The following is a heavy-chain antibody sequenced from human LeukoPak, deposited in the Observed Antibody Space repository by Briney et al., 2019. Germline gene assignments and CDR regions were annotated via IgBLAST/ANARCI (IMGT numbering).Heavy chain of an antibody. CDR3: ARVFTMIVVAVFDY. J-gene: IGHJ4*02. Sequence: SETLSLTCVVFGGSFSGSYWNWIRQPPGKGLEWIGEINHSGSTNYNPSLKSRVTISVDTSKNQFSLRLTSVTAADTAVYYCARVFTMIVVAVFDYWGQGTLVTVSS. D-gene: IGHD3-22*01. CDR1: GGSFSGSY. V-gene: IGHV4-34*01. CDR2: INHSGST.